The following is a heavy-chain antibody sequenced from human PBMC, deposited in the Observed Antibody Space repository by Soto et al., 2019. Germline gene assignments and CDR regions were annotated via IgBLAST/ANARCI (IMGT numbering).Heavy chain of an antibody. Sequence: ASVKVSCKASGYTFTSYAMHWVRQAPGQRLEWMGWINAGNGNTKYSQKFQGRVTITRDTSASTAYMELSSLRSEDTAVYYCARGRVPTKNYDSSGYPDYWGQGTLVTVSS. J-gene: IGHJ4*02. CDR1: GYTFTSYA. CDR2: INAGNGNT. D-gene: IGHD3-22*01. V-gene: IGHV1-3*01. CDR3: ARGRVPTKNYDSSGYPDY.